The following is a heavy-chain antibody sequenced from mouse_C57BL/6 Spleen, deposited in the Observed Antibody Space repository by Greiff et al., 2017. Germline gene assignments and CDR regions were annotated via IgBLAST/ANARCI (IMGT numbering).Heavy chain of an antibody. V-gene: IGHV10-3*01. D-gene: IGHD2-2*01. Sequence: EVQGVESGGGLVQPKGSLKLSCAASGFTFNTYAMHWVRRAPGKGLEWVARIRSKSSNYATYYAESVKDRFTISRDASQSMLYLQMNNLKTEDTAMYYGVRDGLRGAMDDWGQGTSVTVSS. CDR3: VRDGLRGAMDD. CDR2: IRSKSSNYAT. CDR1: GFTFNTYA. J-gene: IGHJ4*01.